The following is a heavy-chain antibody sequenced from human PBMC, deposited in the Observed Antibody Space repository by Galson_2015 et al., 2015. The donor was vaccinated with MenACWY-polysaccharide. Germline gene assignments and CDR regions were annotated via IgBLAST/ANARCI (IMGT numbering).Heavy chain of an antibody. Sequence: SLRLSCAASGFTFRSSAMRWVRQAPGKGLEWVSAINSGGSNTYYADSVKGQFAISRNNPRNTLYLQMNSLRAEDTAVYYCARTSPLGVAAYSSQATLGTVSS. CDR1: GFTFRSSA. D-gene: IGHD6-19*01. V-gene: IGHV3-23*01. CDR3: ARTSPLGVAAY. J-gene: IGHJ4*02. CDR2: INSGGSNT.